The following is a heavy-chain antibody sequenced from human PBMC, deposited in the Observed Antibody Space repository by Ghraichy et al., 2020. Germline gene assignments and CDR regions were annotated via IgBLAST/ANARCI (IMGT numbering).Heavy chain of an antibody. CDR1: GYTFTSYA. CDR2: INTNTGNP. CDR3: ARGAATDPQLKELVLYY. V-gene: IGHV7-4-1*02. D-gene: IGHD6-6*01. J-gene: IGHJ4*02. Sequence: ASVKVSCKASGYTFTSYAMNWVRQAPGQGLEWMGWINTNTGNPTYAQGFTGRFVFSLDTSVSTAYLQISSLKAEDTAVYYCARGAATDPQLKELVLYYWGQGTLVTVSS.